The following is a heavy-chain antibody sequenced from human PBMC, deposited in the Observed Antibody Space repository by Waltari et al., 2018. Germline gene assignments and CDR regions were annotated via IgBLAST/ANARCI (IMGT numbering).Heavy chain of an antibody. Sequence: QVQLVQSGAEVKKPGASVTVSCKASGYTFTGYYMHWVRQAPGQGLEWMGWINPNSGGTNYAQKFQGRVTMTRDTSISTAYMELSRLRSDDTAVYYCARGDNWNFWAEYCFDYWGQGTLVTVSS. CDR1: GYTFTGYY. CDR3: ARGDNWNFWAEYCFDY. V-gene: IGHV1-2*02. CDR2: INPNSGGT. D-gene: IGHD1-7*01. J-gene: IGHJ4*02.